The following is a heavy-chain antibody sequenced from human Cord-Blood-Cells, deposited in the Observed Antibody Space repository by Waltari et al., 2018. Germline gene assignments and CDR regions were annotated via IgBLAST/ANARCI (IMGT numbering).Heavy chain of an antibody. V-gene: IGHV1-3*01. Sequence: QVQLVQSGAEVKKPGASVKVSCKASGYTFTSYAMHWVRQAPGQRLEWMGWINAGNGNTKYSQKFQGRVTITRDTSASTAYMELSSLRSEDTAVYYCARHLTGGHLFDYWGQGTLVTVSS. CDR3: ARHLTGGHLFDY. CDR2: INAGNGNT. D-gene: IGHD7-27*01. CDR1: GYTFTSYA. J-gene: IGHJ4*02.